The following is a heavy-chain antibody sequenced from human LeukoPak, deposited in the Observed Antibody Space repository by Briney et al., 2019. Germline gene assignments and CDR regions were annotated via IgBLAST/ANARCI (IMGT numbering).Heavy chain of an antibody. J-gene: IGHJ6*03. CDR3: ARDEVTIFGVVYYYMDV. Sequence: ASVKVSCKASGYTFTSYDINWVRQATGQGLEWMGWMNPNSGNTGYAQKFQGRVTMTRNTSISTAYMELSSLRSEDTAVYYCARDEVTIFGVVYYYMDVWGKGTTVTVSS. V-gene: IGHV1-8*01. CDR2: MNPNSGNT. CDR1: GYTFTSYD. D-gene: IGHD3-3*01.